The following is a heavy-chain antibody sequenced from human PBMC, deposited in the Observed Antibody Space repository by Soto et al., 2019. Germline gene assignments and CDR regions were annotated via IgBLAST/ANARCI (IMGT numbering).Heavy chain of an antibody. Sequence: GGSLRLSCEASGFTFSDYWMSWVRQAPGKGPEWVANIKFDGSEKQYVDSVRGRFTISRDNSKNTLFLQMGSLRPEDTAIYYCVKQAHGLDGVAFDYWGQGTQVTVSS. D-gene: IGHD2-15*01. CDR3: VKQAHGLDGVAFDY. CDR2: IKFDGSEK. CDR1: GFTFSDYW. V-gene: IGHV3-7*03. J-gene: IGHJ4*02.